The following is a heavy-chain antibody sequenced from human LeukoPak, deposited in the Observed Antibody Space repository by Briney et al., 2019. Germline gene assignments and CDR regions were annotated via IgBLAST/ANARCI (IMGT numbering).Heavy chain of an antibody. V-gene: IGHV3-30*02. CDR3: AKDTGDYYDSSGYYYAGWFHP. Sequence: GGSLRLSCAASGFMLSDYGMYWVRQAPGKGLECVAFIRLDGTNKYYADSVKGRFTISRDNSKNTLYLQMNSLRPEDSAVYSCAKDTGDYYDSSGYYYAGWFHPWGQGTLVTVSS. CDR1: GFMLSDYG. CDR2: IRLDGTNK. D-gene: IGHD3-22*01. J-gene: IGHJ5*02.